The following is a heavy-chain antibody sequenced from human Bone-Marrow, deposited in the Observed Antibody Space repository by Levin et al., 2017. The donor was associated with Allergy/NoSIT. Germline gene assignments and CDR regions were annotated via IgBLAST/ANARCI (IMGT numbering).Heavy chain of an antibody. J-gene: IGHJ6*02. D-gene: IGHD2-15*01. V-gene: IGHV1-8*01. CDR3: SGAPATGYYGMDV. CDR1: GFSFISYD. CDR2: VSPKNGDT. Sequence: GESLKISCKASGFSFISYDINWVRQAPGQGLEWMGWVSPKNGDTGYAQKFRGRVAMTTNTSISTAYMELSSLRYEDTALYFCSGAPATGYYGMDVWGQGTTVTVSS.